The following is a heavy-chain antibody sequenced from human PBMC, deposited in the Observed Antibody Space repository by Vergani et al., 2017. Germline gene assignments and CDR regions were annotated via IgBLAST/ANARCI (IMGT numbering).Heavy chain of an antibody. CDR1: GFTVSSNY. D-gene: IGHD6-13*01. CDR3: ARASSSWAMGN. V-gene: IGHV3-53*01. J-gene: IGHJ4*02. CDR2: IYSGGST. Sequence: EVQLVESGGGLIQPGGSLRLSCAASGFTVSSNYMSWVRQAPGKGLEWVSVIYSGGSTYYADSVKGRFTLSRDNSKNTLYLQMNSLRAEDTAVYYCARASSSWAMGNWGQGTLVTVSS.